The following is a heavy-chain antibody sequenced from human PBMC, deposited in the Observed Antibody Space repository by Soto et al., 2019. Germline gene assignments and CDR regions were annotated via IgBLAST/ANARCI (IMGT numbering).Heavy chain of an antibody. CDR2: ISAYNGNT. D-gene: IGHD1-7*01. Sequence: ASVNVSCKASGYTFTSYGISWVGQAPGQGLEWMGWISAYNGNTNYAQKLQGRVTMTTDTSTSSAYMELRSLRSDDTAVYYCARDLRITGTTHWFDPWGQGTRVTVSS. CDR1: GYTFTSYG. J-gene: IGHJ5*02. CDR3: ARDLRITGTTHWFDP. V-gene: IGHV1-18*04.